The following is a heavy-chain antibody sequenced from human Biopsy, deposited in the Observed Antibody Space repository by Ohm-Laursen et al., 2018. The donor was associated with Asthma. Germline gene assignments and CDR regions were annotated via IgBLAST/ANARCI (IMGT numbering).Heavy chain of an antibody. J-gene: IGHJ6*02. CDR2: ISVYNGNT. CDR3: ARAVDYSHYYGIDV. D-gene: IGHD3-10*01. Sequence: SVKVSCKTSGYTFNSAGITWVRQAPGQGLEWMGWISVYNGNTKVAQKLQDRVTMITDTSTSTAYMELRSLRPDDTAVYFCARAVDYSHYYGIDVWGQGTTVTVS. CDR1: GYTFNSAG. V-gene: IGHV1-18*01.